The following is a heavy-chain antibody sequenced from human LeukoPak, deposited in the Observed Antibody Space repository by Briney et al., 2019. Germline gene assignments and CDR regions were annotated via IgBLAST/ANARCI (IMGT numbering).Heavy chain of an antibody. V-gene: IGHV3-9*01. J-gene: IGHJ4*02. CDR3: AKGSGITLVRDLDY. D-gene: IGHD3-10*01. CDR2: ISWNSETL. Sequence: GRSLRLSCAASGFTLDDYAMHWVRQPPGKGLEWVSGISWNSETLGYADSVKGRLTISRDNAKNSLYLQMNSLRADDTALYYCAKGSGITLVRDLDYWGQGTLVTVSS. CDR1: GFTLDDYA.